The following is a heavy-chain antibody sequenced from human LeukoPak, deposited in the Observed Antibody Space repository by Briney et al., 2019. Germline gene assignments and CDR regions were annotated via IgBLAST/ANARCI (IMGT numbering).Heavy chain of an antibody. CDR2: FYTGGDK. D-gene: IGHD6-19*01. Sequence: PGGSLRLSCAASGFTFSDYYMSWVRQAPGKGLEWVSVFYTGGDKYYAAFVKGRFTISRDNSNNMVFLQMNSLTVEDTALYYCAGGQMFTSGGFDNWGQGTLVTVSS. CDR3: AGGQMFTSGGFDN. CDR1: GFTFSDYY. V-gene: IGHV3-53*01. J-gene: IGHJ4*02.